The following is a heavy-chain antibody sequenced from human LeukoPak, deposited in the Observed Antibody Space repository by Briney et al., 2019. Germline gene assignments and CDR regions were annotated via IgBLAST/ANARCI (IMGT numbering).Heavy chain of an antibody. J-gene: IGHJ1*01. D-gene: IGHD1-26*01. Sequence: GGSLRHSCAASGFTIDYNYMSWVRQAPGMGLEWVSVIYSGGNAHYAASEQGRFTISRDNSKNTLHLQMNSLKTDDTGVYYCTRLYSGRHLWGQGTLVTVSS. V-gene: IGHV3-66*02. CDR1: GFTIDYNY. CDR2: IYSGGNA. CDR3: TRLYSGRHL.